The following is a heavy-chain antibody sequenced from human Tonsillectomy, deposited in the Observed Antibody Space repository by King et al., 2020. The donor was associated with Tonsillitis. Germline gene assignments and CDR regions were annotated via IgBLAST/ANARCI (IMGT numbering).Heavy chain of an antibody. CDR3: ANWFGEILYAYFDN. V-gene: IGHV3-23*04. CDR1: GFTFSSHD. Sequence: VQLVESGGGLVQPGGSLRLSCAASGFTFSSHDMSWVRQAPGKGLEWVSAISGSGGSTYYADSVKGRFTISRDNSKNTLYLQMNSLRAEDTAVYYCANWFGEILYAYFDNWGQGILVTVSS. CDR2: ISGSGGST. D-gene: IGHD3-10*01. J-gene: IGHJ4*02.